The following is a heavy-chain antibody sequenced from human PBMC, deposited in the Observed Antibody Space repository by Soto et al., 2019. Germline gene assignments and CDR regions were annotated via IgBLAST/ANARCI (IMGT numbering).Heavy chain of an antibody. CDR3: TRCGIRYHSIGYYLGIDGMDV. Sequence: QVQLVQSGAEVKKPESSVRVSCKASGGTFNSYAITWVRQAPGQGLEWMGGTIPMFGTTNYAEKFQGRVTITADESTNTADMEVSSLRSEDTAVYYCTRCGIRYHSIGYYLGIDGMDVWGQGTTVIVSS. CDR2: TIPMFGTT. V-gene: IGHV1-69*12. CDR1: GGTFNSYA. J-gene: IGHJ6*02. D-gene: IGHD3-22*01.